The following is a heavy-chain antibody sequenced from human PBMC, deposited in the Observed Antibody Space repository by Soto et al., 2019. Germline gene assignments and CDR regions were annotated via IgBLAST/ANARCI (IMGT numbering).Heavy chain of an antibody. J-gene: IGHJ6*02. CDR3: AKDLMDISGWVYPLRTNXXXYXMDV. CDR1: GFTFSSYA. D-gene: IGHD6-19*01. CDR2: ISGSGGST. Sequence: GGSLRLSCAASGFTFSSYAMSWVRQAPGKGLEWVSAISGSGGSTYYADSVKGRFTISRDNSKNTLYLQMNSLRAEDTAVYYCAKDLMDISGWVYPLRTNXXXYXMDVWGQGTTVTXSS. V-gene: IGHV3-23*01.